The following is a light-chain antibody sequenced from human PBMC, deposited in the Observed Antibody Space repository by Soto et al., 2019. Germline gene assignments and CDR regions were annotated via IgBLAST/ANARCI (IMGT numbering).Light chain of an antibody. J-gene: IGLJ1*01. V-gene: IGLV2-23*01. CDR1: SSDVGSYNL. CDR2: EGK. Sequence: QSALTQPASVSGSPGQSITISCTGTSSDVGSYNLDSWYQQHPGKAPKLMIYEGKKRPSGISNRFSGSKSGNTASLTISGLQAEDEADYYCCSYAGSSTFVFGTGTKLTVL. CDR3: CSYAGSSTFV.